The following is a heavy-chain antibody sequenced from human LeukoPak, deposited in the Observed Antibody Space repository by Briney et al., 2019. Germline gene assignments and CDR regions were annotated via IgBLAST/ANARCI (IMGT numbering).Heavy chain of an antibody. J-gene: IGHJ4*02. CDR1: GGSISSSSYY. Sequence: SETLSLTCTVSGGSISSSSYYWAWIRQPPGKGLEWIGSIYYSGSTYYNPSLKSRVTISVDTSKNQFSLKLTSVTAADTAVYFCARTYSSGWYPKRWGQGTLVTVSS. CDR2: IYYSGST. V-gene: IGHV4-39*01. D-gene: IGHD6-19*01. CDR3: ARTYSSGWYPKR.